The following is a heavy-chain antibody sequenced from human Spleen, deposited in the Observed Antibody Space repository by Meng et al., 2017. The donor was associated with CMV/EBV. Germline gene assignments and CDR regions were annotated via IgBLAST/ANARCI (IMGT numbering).Heavy chain of an antibody. CDR1: GFTFSNYW. V-gene: IGHV3-7*01. CDR2: IKQDGSEK. D-gene: IGHD2-2*01. J-gene: IGHJ4*02. Sequence: GGSLRLSCAASGFTFSNYWMSWVRQAPGKGLEWVANIKQDGSEKYYVDSVKGRFTISRDNTKNSLYLQMNSLRAEDTAVYYCARYRCSSTSCFVDYWGQGTLVTVSS. CDR3: ARYRCSSTSCFVDY.